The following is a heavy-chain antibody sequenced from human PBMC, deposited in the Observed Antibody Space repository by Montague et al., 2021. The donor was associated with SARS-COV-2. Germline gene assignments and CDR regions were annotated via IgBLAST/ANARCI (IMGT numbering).Heavy chain of an antibody. CDR1: GFTFSNYA. CDR2: IFGSCAGT. V-gene: IGHV3-23*01. CDR3: AQNGGSGSLVYWYFDP. D-gene: IGHD3-16*01. Sequence: SLILSCAASGFTFSNYAMSWVLQAPGKGLEWVSSIFGSCAGTYYADSVQGRFTISRDNSKNTVFLHMNSLTAEDTAVYYCAQNGGSGSLVYWYFDPWGRGTLVPASS. J-gene: IGHJ2*01.